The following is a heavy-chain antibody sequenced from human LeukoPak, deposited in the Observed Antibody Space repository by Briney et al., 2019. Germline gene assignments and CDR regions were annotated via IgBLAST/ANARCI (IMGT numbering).Heavy chain of an antibody. Sequence: GGSLRLSCAASGFTFSSYAMSWVRQAPGKGLEWVSGISGSGSSTYYTDSVKGRFTISRDNSKNTLYLQMNSLRAEDTAVYYCAKGLYYYDDSGFLAEYFQHWGQGTLVTVSS. J-gene: IGHJ1*01. V-gene: IGHV3-23*01. CDR2: ISGSGSST. D-gene: IGHD3-22*01. CDR3: AKGLYYYDDSGFLAEYFQH. CDR1: GFTFSSYA.